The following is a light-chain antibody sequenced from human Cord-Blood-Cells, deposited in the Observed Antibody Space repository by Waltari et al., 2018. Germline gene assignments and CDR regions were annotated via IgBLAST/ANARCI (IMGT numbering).Light chain of an antibody. Sequence: QSVLTHPPSASGAPGQRVTISCTRLNSTIGAGTDLHRYQQLPGTAPKLLIYGNSKRPSGVPDRFSGAKSGTSASLAITGLQAEDEADYYCQSYDSSLSGWVFGGGTKLTVL. CDR3: QSYDSSLSGWV. V-gene: IGLV1-40*01. CDR2: GNS. CDR1: NSTIGAGTD. J-gene: IGLJ3*02.